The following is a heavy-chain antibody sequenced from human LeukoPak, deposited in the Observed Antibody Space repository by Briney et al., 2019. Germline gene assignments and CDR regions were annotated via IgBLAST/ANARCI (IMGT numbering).Heavy chain of an antibody. J-gene: IGHJ5*02. V-gene: IGHV4-59*01. CDR1: GGSINSYC. D-gene: IGHD5-12*01. Sequence: SETLSLTCTVSGGSINSYCWSWIRQPPGKGLEWIGYVAYSGSTNYNPSLKSRVTISLDTSKNQFSLKLSSVTAADTAVYYCARTVSGYYFNAWGPGTLVNVSS. CDR3: ARTVSGYYFNA. CDR2: VAYSGST.